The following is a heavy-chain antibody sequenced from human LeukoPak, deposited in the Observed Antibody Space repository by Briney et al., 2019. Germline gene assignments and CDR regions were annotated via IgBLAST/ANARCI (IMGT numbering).Heavy chain of an antibody. CDR2: IMYDGSDK. J-gene: IGHJ4*02. CDR3: AKNSLSSRLRYFDY. D-gene: IGHD4-17*01. V-gene: IGHV3-30*04. CDR1: GFTFSSYA. Sequence: PGRSLRLSCAASGFTFSSYAMHWVRQAPGKGLEWVAFIMYDGSDKYYADSVKGRFTISRDNSKNTLFLQMNSLRTEDTAVYYCAKNSLSSRLRYFDYWGQGTLVAVSS.